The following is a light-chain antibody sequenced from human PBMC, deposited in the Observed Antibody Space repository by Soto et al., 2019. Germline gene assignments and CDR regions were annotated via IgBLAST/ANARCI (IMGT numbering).Light chain of an antibody. CDR3: HQYGSSPLT. V-gene: IGKV3-20*01. Sequence: EIVLTQSPGTLSLSPGERATLSCRASQSVPSSCLAWYQQKPGQAPGLLIYDASSRATGIPDRFSGSESGTDFTLTISRLEPEDFAVYYCHQYGSSPLTFGGGTKVGIK. J-gene: IGKJ4*01. CDR2: DAS. CDR1: QSVPSSC.